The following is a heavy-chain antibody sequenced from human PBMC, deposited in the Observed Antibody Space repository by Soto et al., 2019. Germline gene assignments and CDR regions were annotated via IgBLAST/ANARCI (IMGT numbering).Heavy chain of an antibody. V-gene: IGHV3-30*18. J-gene: IGHJ6*02. CDR1: GFTFSSYG. CDR3: AKDLVPAHYYYYYGMDV. CDR2: ISYDGSNK. Sequence: QVQLVESGGGVVQPGRSLRLSCAASGFTFSSYGMHWVRQAPGKGLEWVAVISYDGSNKYYADSVKGRFTISRDNSKNTLYLQMNSLRAEDTAVYYCAKDLVPAHYYYYYGMDVWGQGTTDTVSS.